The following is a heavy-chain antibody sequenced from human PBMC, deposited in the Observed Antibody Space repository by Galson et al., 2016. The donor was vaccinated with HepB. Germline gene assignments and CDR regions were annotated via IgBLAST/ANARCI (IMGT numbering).Heavy chain of an antibody. CDR1: GFVFSNFG. CDR2: ISPRRTT. D-gene: IGHD1-1*01. J-gene: IGHJ4*02. Sequence: SLRLSCAASGFVFSNFGLSWVRQAPGKGLEWVASISPRRTTYYSDSVQGRFTISRDNSNNTLYLQMNGRRAEDTAVYYCAKERLVRRIFGHWGQGTLLTVSS. CDR3: AKERLVRRIFGH. V-gene: IGHV3-23*01.